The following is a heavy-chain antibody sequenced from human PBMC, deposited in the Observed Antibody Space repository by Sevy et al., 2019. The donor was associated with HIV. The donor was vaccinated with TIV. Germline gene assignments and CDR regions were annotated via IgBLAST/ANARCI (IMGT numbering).Heavy chain of an antibody. J-gene: IGHJ6*02. CDR1: GFTFSNYG. D-gene: IGHD1-1*01. CDR3: ARDKLQTTGSLGDYYYGLDV. V-gene: IGHV3-33*01. Sequence: GGSLRLSCAGSGFTFSNYGMPWVRQAPGKGLEWVAIIWYDGSNKYYTESVKGRFTISRDNSKNMLYLQMNGLRAEDTAVYYCARDKLQTTGSLGDYYYGLDVWGQWTRVTVSS. CDR2: IWYDGSNK.